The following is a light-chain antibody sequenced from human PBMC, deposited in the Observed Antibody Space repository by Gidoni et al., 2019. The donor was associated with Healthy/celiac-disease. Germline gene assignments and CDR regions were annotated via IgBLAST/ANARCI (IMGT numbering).Light chain of an antibody. V-gene: IGLV1-40*01. J-gene: IGLJ2*01. CDR3: QSYDSSLSGSVV. CDR1: SSNIGAGYA. CDR2: GNS. Sequence: SVLTQPPSVSGAPGQRVTISCTGRSSNIGAGYAVHWYQQLPGTAPKLLIYGNSNRPSGVPDRFSGSKSGTSASLAITGLQAEDEADYYCQSYDSSLSGSVVFGGGTKLTVL.